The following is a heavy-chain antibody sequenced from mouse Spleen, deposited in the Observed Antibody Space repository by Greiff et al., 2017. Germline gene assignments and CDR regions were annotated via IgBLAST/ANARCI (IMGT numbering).Heavy chain of an antibody. CDR2: INSNGGST. V-gene: IGHV5-6-3*01. CDR1: GFTFSSYG. Sequence: EVQRVESGGGLVQPGGSLKLSCAASGFTFSSYGMSWVRQTPDKRLELVATINSNGGSTYYPDGVKGRFTISRDNAKNTLYLQMSSLKSEDTAMYYCARGGAMDYWGQGTSVTVSS. J-gene: IGHJ4*01. CDR3: ARGGAMDY.